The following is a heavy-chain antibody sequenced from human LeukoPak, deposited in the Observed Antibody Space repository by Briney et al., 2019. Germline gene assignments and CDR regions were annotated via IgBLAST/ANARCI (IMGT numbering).Heavy chain of an antibody. CDR3: ARDRMRYRSVP. D-gene: IGHD1-14*01. CDR1: VYTFSDNS. CDR2: INPNSGGT. Sequence: ASVKVSCKASVYTFSDNSMHCGRQAPGQGLEWMGWINPNSGGTKYALQFQGRVTMTRDTSISTAYLELSRLRPDDTAVYYCARDRMRYRSVPCGQGTLVTVSS. J-gene: IGHJ5*02. V-gene: IGHV1-2*02.